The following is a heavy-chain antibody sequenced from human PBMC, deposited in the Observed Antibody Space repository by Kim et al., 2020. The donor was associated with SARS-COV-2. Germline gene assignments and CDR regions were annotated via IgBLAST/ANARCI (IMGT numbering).Heavy chain of an antibody. CDR3: ARDRVDYGVYAGYVEY. D-gene: IGHD4-17*01. CDR2: ITYSRSNK. V-gene: IGHV3-30*04. Sequence: GGSLRLSCAASGFTFSSYTMHWVRQAPGKGLEWVAAITYSRSNKYYADSVKGRFTISRDNSKNTLYLQMNSLRAEDTAVYYCARDRVDYGVYAGYVEYWGQGTLVTVSS. J-gene: IGHJ4*02. CDR1: GFTFSSYT.